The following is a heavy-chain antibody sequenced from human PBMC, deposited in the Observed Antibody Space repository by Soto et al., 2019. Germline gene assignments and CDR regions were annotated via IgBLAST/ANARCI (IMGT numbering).Heavy chain of an antibody. D-gene: IGHD2-2*01. J-gene: IGHJ4*02. CDR3: ATAISSPFSNFDS. V-gene: IGHV3-7*01. CDR2: IKEDASED. CDR1: GFTFSTYW. Sequence: VQLVQSGGDLVQPGGSLRLSCVASGFTFSTYWMTWVRQAPGMGLEWVAGIKEDASEDVYVDSVKGRFSISRDNAKNSLYLQRNSLRAEDKAVYYCATAISSPFSNFDSWGQGSLVTVSS.